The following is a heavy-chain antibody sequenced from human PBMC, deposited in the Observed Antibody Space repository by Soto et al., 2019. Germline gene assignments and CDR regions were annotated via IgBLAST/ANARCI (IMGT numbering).Heavy chain of an antibody. J-gene: IGHJ4*02. CDR2: INHSGST. D-gene: IGHD3-10*01. Sequence: QVQLQQWGAGLLKPSETLSLTCAVYGGSFSGYYWSWLRQPPGKGLERIGEINHSGSTKYNPSLKSRVTLSVDTSKHQHSLKLSSVAAADTAVYYCARRGVYGSGSYYRPYYFDYRGQGTLVTVSS. CDR1: GGSFSGYY. V-gene: IGHV4-34*01. CDR3: ARRGVYGSGSYYRPYYFDY.